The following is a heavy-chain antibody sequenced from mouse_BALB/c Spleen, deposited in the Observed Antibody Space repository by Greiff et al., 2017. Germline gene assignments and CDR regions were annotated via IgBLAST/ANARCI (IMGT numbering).Heavy chain of an antibody. CDR2: IWAGGST. CDR3: ASPLYDGYWSWFAY. D-gene: IGHD2-3*01. J-gene: IGHJ3*01. V-gene: IGHV2-9*02. Sequence: VQVVESGPGLVAPSQSLSITCTVSGFSLTSYGVHWVRQPPGKGLEWLGVIWAGGSTNYNSALMSRLSISKDNSKSQVFLKMNSLQTDDTAMYYCASPLYDGYWSWFAYWGQGTLVTVSA. CDR1: GFSLTSYG.